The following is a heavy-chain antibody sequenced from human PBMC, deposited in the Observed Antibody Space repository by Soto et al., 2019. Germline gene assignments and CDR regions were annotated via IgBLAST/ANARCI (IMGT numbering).Heavy chain of an antibody. CDR1: GFTFSSYA. J-gene: IGHJ6*02. D-gene: IGHD2-2*01. V-gene: IGHV3-23*01. CDR3: AKGTGYCSSTSCYHYGMDV. CDR2: ISGSGGST. Sequence: GGSLRLSCAASGFTFSSYAMSWVRQAPGKGLEWVSAISGSGGSTYYADSVKGRFTISRDNSKNTLYLQMNSLRAEDTAVYYCAKGTGYCSSTSCYHYGMDVWGQGTTVTVSS.